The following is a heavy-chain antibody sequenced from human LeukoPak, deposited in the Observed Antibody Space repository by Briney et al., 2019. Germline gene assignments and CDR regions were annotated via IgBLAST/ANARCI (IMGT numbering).Heavy chain of an antibody. CDR3: ARDTALIITPGGPDF. Sequence: GASVKVSCKASGYTFGSYGISWVRQAPGQGLEWVGWISAYNGDTRYAQHLQGRVTLTTDTSTGTAYMELRSLTSDDTALCYCARDTALIITPGGPDFWGRGTLITVSS. J-gene: IGHJ4*02. V-gene: IGHV1-18*01. D-gene: IGHD2-8*02. CDR2: ISAYNGDT. CDR1: GYTFGSYG.